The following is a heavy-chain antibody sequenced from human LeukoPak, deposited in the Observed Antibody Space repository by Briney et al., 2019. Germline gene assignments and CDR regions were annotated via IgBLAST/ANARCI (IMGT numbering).Heavy chain of an antibody. D-gene: IGHD1-14*01. CDR1: GFTFSSHT. CDR2: ISFDGNNK. CDR3: AKNRLSPRLPGNDY. V-gene: IGHV3-30-3*02. J-gene: IGHJ4*02. Sequence: PGGSLRLSCAASGFTFSSHTMHWVRQAPGKGLEWVAVISFDGNNKYYADSVKGRFTISRDNSKNTLYLQMNSLRAEDTAVYYCAKNRLSPRLPGNDYWGQGTLVTVSS.